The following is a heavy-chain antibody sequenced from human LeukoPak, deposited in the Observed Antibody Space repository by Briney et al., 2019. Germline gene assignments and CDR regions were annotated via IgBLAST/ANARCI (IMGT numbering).Heavy chain of an antibody. J-gene: IGHJ6*02. V-gene: IGHV1-2*02. CDR1: GYTFTDYY. CDR3: ATEGYYYYGMDV. Sequence: GASVKVSCKASGYTFTDYYMHWVRQAPGQGLEWMGWINPNSGGTNYAQKFQGRVTVTGDTSISTAYIELSRLRSDDTAVYYCATEGYYYYGMDVWGQGTTVTVSS. CDR2: INPNSGGT.